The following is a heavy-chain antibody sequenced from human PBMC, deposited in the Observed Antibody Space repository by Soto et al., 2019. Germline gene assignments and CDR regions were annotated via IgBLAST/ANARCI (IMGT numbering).Heavy chain of an antibody. CDR1: GGTFSSYA. D-gene: IGHD3-22*01. V-gene: IGHV1-69*06. J-gene: IGHJ4*02. CDR2: IIPIFGTA. Sequence: SVKVSCKASGGTFSSYAISWVRQAPGQGLEWMGGIIPIFGTANYAQKFQGRVTITADKSTSTAYMELSSLRSEDTAVYYCAREGGYYDSSGYFYWGQGTLVTVSS. CDR3: AREGGYYDSSGYFY.